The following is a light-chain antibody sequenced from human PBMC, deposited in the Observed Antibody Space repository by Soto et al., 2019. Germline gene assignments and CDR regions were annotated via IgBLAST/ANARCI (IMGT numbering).Light chain of an antibody. CDR2: DAS. CDR1: QSVAGC. Sequence: DIQMTQSPSTLSASVGDTVTITCRASQSVAGCLAWYQQKPGKAPTLLIYDASALPRGVPSRFSGSGSGTEFTLTISSLQPDDFATYYCQQYETYSGTFGQGTKVDI. V-gene: IGKV1-5*01. J-gene: IGKJ1*01. CDR3: QQYETYSGT.